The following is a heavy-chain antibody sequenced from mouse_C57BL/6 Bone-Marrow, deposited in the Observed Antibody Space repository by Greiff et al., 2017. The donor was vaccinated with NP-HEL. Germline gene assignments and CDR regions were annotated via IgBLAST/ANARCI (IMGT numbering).Heavy chain of an antibody. V-gene: IGHV5-12*01. Sequence: EVKLMESGGGLVQPGGSLKLSCAASGFTFSDYYMYWVRQTPEKRLEWVAYISNGGGSTYYPDTVKGRVIISSDNAKNTLYLQMSRLKSEDTAMYYCARHEDSFYAMDYWGQGTSVTVSS. CDR1: GFTFSDYY. CDR2: ISNGGGST. J-gene: IGHJ4*01. CDR3: ARHEDSFYAMDY.